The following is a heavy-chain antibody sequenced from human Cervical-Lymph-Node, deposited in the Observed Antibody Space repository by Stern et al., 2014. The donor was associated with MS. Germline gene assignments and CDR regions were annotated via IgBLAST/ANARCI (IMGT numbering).Heavy chain of an antibody. CDR1: GGSLSSSY. V-gene: IGHV4-59*01. Sequence: VQLVESGPGLVKPSETLSLTCTVSGGSLSSSYWSWIRQSPGKGLEWIGYISHSGSTTNNPSLKGRATVSLDTSKNQFSLRLSSVTAADTALYYCARDKSGTYWTFDLWGHGTMVTVSS. D-gene: IGHD3-10*01. J-gene: IGHJ3*01. CDR2: ISHSGST. CDR3: ARDKSGTYWTFDL.